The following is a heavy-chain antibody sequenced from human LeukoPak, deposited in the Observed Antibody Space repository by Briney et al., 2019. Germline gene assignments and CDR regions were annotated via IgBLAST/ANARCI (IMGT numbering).Heavy chain of an antibody. CDR1: GFTFSSYT. D-gene: IGHD2-2*01. V-gene: IGHV3-21*01. Sequence: SRGSLRLSCAASGFTFSSYTMNWVRQAPGKGLEWVSSISYSSSYIYYADSVKGRFTISRDNAKNSLYLRMNTLRAEDTAVYYCARDLYCSSTSCTDAFDIWGQGTMVTASS. J-gene: IGHJ3*02. CDR2: ISYSSSYI. CDR3: ARDLYCSSTSCTDAFDI.